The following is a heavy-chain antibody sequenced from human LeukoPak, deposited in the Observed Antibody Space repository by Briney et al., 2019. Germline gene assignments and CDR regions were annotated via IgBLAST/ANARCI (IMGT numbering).Heavy chain of an antibody. J-gene: IGHJ4*02. CDR1: GGSFSGYY. Sequence: SETLSLTCAVYGGSFSGYYWSWIRQPPGKGLEWIGEINHSGSTNYNPSLKSRVTISVDTSKNQFSLKLSSVTAADTAVYYCARGRYCSGGSCYDYWGQGTLVTVSS. D-gene: IGHD2-15*01. CDR2: INHSGST. V-gene: IGHV4-34*01. CDR3: ARGRYCSGGSCYDY.